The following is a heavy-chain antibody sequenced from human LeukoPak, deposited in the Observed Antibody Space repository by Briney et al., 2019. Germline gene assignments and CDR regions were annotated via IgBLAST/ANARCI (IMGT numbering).Heavy chain of an antibody. CDR3: ARGSSGWSECGY. J-gene: IGHJ4*02. Sequence: GGSLRLSCAASGFAFSSYWMSWVRQAPGKGLEWVANINEDGSKKYYVDSVKGRFTISRDNAKNSLYLQMNSLRAEDTAVYYCARGSSGWSECGYWGQGALVTVSS. CDR2: INEDGSKK. D-gene: IGHD6-19*01. CDR1: GFAFSSYW. V-gene: IGHV3-7*04.